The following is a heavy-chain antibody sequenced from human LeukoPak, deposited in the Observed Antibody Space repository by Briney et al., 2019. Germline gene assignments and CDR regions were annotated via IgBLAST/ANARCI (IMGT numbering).Heavy chain of an antibody. Sequence: GRSLRLSCAASGFTFSSYAISSVRHAPGKWLEWLSAIIGSVSSTYYAESVKGRFTISRDHFKNTLYMSMNSLRPEDTAVYYYDKDYIVVVPAAMGTEGMDVWGKGTTVTVSS. CDR3: DKDYIVVVPAAMGTEGMDV. CDR2: IIGSVSST. J-gene: IGHJ6*04. V-gene: IGHV3-23*01. CDR1: GFTFSSYA. D-gene: IGHD2-2*01.